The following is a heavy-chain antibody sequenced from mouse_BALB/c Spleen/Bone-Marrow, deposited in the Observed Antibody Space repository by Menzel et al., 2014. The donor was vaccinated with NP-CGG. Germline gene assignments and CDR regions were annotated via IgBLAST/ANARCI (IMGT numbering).Heavy chain of an antibody. CDR1: GYTFSSYW. V-gene: IGHV1-9*01. CDR3: ARKGYDGYH. J-gene: IGHJ2*01. Sequence: VQGVESGAELMKPGASMKISCKATGYTFSSYWIEWVKQRPGHGLEWIGETLPGSGSTNYNEKFNGKATFAADTSSNTAYMQLSSLTSEDSAVYYCARKGYDGYHWGQGTTLTVSS. D-gene: IGHD2-3*01. CDR2: TLPGSGST.